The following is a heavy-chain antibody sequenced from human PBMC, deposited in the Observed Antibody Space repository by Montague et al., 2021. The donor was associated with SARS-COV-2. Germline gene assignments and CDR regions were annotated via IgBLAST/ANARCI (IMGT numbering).Heavy chain of an antibody. CDR1: GFNFGVYE. D-gene: IGHD2-2*01. Sequence: RLSWSASGFNFGVYEMNWVRQTPGKGLEWVSYINGGSSVMYYADSVMGRFTISRDNAESSLYLQMNSLRAEDTAVYYCAPAVPVADDSWGQGTLVTVSS. CDR3: APAVPVADDS. V-gene: IGHV3-48*03. CDR2: INGGSSVM. J-gene: IGHJ5*02.